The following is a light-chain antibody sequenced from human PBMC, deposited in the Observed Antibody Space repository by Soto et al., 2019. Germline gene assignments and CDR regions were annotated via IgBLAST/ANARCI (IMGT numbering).Light chain of an antibody. CDR1: QSVPSSY. Sequence: EIVLTQSPCTLSLSPGERATLSCRASQSVPSSYLAWYHQKPGQAPRLLIFGPSSRATGITDRFSGSESGTDFTLTIIRLEPEDFAVYYCHQYGNSPFTFGTGTKEDIK. CDR3: HQYGNSPFT. CDR2: GPS. J-gene: IGKJ3*01. V-gene: IGKV3-20*01.